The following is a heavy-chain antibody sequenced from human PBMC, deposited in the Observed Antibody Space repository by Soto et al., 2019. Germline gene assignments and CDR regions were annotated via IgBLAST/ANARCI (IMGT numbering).Heavy chain of an antibody. CDR1: GFSFSEYG. CDR3: AKRRLNTITSLSDW. V-gene: IGHV3-23*04. J-gene: IGHJ1*01. D-gene: IGHD3-16*02. CDR2: ISGNKMTT. Sequence: EIQLVESGGGLAQPGGSLRLSCVASGFSFSEYGMSWVRQTPQKTLEWVASISGNKMTTFYPDSVKGRFFISRDHSDNTLHLQMNSLRDDDTAIYYCAKRRLNTITSLSDWWGQGVQVTVSS.